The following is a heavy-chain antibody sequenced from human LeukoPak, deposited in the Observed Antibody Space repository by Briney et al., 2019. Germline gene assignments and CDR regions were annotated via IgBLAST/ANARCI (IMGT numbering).Heavy chain of an antibody. CDR3: ARGSGSYNY. CDR1: GDSVSSTSVG. CDR2: TYYRSKWYN. V-gene: IGHV6-1*01. D-gene: IGHD1-26*01. Sequence: SQTLSLTCPISGDSVSSTSVGWNWIRQSPSRGLEWQGRTYYRSKWYNDYAVSVKSRIIINADTSKNQFSLQLNSVSPEDTAVYYCARGSGSYNYWGQGTLVTVSS. J-gene: IGHJ4*02.